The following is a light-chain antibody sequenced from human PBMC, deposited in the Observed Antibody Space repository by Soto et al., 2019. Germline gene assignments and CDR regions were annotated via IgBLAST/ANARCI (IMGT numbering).Light chain of an antibody. CDR1: QNIGRN. CDR3: HQYNQWSHP. J-gene: IGKJ4*01. CDR2: DAS. Sequence: EIVMTQSPATLSVSPGERATLSCRASQNIGRNLAWYQQIPGQTPRLLFYDASTRATGIPYRFSASGSWTECPLTITSLQSEDFAVYDCHQYNQWSHPLGGGTKVDI. V-gene: IGKV3-15*01.